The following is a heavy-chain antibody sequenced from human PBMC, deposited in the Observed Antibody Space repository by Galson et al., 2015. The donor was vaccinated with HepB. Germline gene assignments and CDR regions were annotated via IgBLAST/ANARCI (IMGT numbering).Heavy chain of an antibody. CDR2: INSDGSST. J-gene: IGHJ6*02. CDR1: GFTFSSYW. CDR3: AREGVLRFLEWLGSTYYYYGMDV. Sequence: SLRLSCAASGFTFSSYWMHWVRQAPGKGLVWVSRINSDGSSTSYADSVKGRFTISRDNAKNTLYLQMNSLRAEDTAVYYCAREGVLRFLEWLGSTYYYYGMDVWGQGTTVTVSS. D-gene: IGHD3-3*01. V-gene: IGHV3-74*01.